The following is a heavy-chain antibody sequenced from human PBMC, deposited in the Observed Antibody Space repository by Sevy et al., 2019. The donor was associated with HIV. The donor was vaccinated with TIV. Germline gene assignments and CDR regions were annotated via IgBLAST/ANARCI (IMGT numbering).Heavy chain of an antibody. D-gene: IGHD7-27*01. J-gene: IGHJ3*02. CDR2: IKQDGSEK. V-gene: IGHV3-7*01. CDR1: GFAFSSYW. Sequence: GGSLRLSCAASGFAFSSYWMSWVRQAPGKGLEWVANIKQDGSEKYYVDSVKGRFTISRDNAKNSLYLQMNSLRAEDTAVHYCARAAGEDAFDIWGQGTMVTVSS. CDR3: ARAAGEDAFDI.